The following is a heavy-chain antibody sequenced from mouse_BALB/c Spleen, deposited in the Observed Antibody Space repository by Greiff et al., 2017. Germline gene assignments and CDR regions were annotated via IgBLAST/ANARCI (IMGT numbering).Heavy chain of an antibody. J-gene: IGHJ4*01. D-gene: IGHD1-1*01. V-gene: IGHV1-20*02. Sequence: VQLQQSGPELVKPGASVKISCKASGYSFTGYFMNWVMQSHGKSLEWIGRINPYNGDTFYNQKFKGKATLTVDKSSSTAHMELRSLASEDSAVYYCAREGGTTVSYAMDYWGQGTSVTVSS. CDR2: INPYNGDT. CDR1: GYSFTGYF. CDR3: AREGGTTVSYAMDY.